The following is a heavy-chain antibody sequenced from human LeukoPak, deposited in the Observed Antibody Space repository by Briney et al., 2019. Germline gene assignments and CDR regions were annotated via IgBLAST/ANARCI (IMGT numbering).Heavy chain of an antibody. CDR3: ARTLGGYFDWLLGGYFDY. J-gene: IGHJ4*02. V-gene: IGHV4-59*08. CDR1: GGSISSYY. D-gene: IGHD3-9*01. Sequence: SETLSLTCTVSGGSISSYYWSWIRQPPGKGLEWIGYIYYSGSTNYNPSLKSRVTISVDTSKNQFSLKLSSVTAADTAVYYCARTLGGYFDWLLGGYFDYGGQGTLVTVSS. CDR2: IYYSGST.